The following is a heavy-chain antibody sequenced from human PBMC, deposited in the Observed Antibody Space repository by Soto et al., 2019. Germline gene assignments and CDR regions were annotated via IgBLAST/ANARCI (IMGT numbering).Heavy chain of an antibody. CDR2: IKQDGSEK. CDR3: ASHYDYIWGSYRSDY. D-gene: IGHD3-16*02. CDR1: GFTFSSYW. Sequence: EVQLVESGGGLVQPGGSLRLSCAASGFTFSSYWMSWVHQAPGKGLEWVANIKQDGSEKYYVDSVKGRFTISRDNAKNSLYLQMNSLRAEDTAVYYCASHYDYIWGSYRSDYWGQGTLVTVSS. J-gene: IGHJ4*02. V-gene: IGHV3-7*01.